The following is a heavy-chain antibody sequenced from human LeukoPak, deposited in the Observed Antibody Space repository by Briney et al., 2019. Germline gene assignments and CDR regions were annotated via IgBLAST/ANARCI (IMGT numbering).Heavy chain of an antibody. CDR1: GFTFSSYA. D-gene: IGHD3-22*01. CDR2: ISGSGGST. V-gene: IGHV3-23*01. J-gene: IGHJ4*02. CDR3: AKDGVGATYYYDSSGYYLDY. Sequence: GGSLGLSCAASGFTFSSYAMSWVRQAPGKGLEWVSAISGSGGSTYYADSVKGRFTISRDNSKNTLYLQMNSLRAEDTAVYYCAKDGVGATYYYDSSGYYLDYWGQGTLVTVSS.